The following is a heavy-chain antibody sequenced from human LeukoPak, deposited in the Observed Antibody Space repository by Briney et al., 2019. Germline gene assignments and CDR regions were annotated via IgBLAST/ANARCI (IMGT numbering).Heavy chain of an antibody. D-gene: IGHD3-10*01. CDR2: FVSGGSDT. V-gene: IGHV3-21*01. CDR3: ARTMVRGVRDAFDV. Sequence: PGGSLRLSCRGSGLTFSRESMNWVRQDPGKGLEWVSSFVSGGSDTYYADSVKGRFTMSRDNAENSLYLQMNNLRGEDTAVYYCARTMVRGVRDAFDVWGQGTLVAVS. J-gene: IGHJ3*01. CDR1: GLTFSRES.